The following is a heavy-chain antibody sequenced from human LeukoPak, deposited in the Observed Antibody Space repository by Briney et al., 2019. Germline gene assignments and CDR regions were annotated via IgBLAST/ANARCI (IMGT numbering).Heavy chain of an antibody. Sequence: PSETLSLTCTASGGSVSSGSYYWRWLRQPPGKGLAWIGYVFYSGNTNYNPSLKSRVTISVDTSKNQFSLKLSSVTAADTAVYYCARDSGYDRRYFDYWGQGTLVTVSS. CDR3: ARDSGYDRRYFDY. CDR2: VFYSGNT. CDR1: GGSVSSGSYY. V-gene: IGHV4-61*01. D-gene: IGHD5-12*01. J-gene: IGHJ4*02.